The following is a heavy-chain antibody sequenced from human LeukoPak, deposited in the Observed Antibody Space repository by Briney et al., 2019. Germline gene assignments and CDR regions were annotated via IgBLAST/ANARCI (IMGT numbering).Heavy chain of an antibody. D-gene: IGHD1-26*01. CDR3: ARLVGAAWFDS. J-gene: IGHJ5*01. CDR2: INSDGSST. Sequence: GGSLRLSCAASGFTFSSYWMHWVRQAPGKGLVWVSRINSDGSSTTYADSVKGRFTISRDNAKNTLYLQMNSLRAEDTAVYYCARLVGAAWFDSWGQGTLVTVSS. CDR1: GFTFSSYW. V-gene: IGHV3-74*01.